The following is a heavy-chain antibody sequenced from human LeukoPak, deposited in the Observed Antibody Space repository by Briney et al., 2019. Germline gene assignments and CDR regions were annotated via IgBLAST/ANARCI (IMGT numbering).Heavy chain of an antibody. J-gene: IGHJ4*02. D-gene: IGHD6-13*01. V-gene: IGHV3-11*06. CDR1: GFTFSDYY. CDR3: ARDAIAAPEHYFDH. Sequence: GSLRLSCEASGFTFSDYYMSWIRQAPGMGLEWGSSISSSSSYIYYADSVKGRFTISRDNAKNSLYLQMNSLRAEDTAVYYCARDAIAAPEHYFDHWGQGILVTVSS. CDR2: ISSSSSYI.